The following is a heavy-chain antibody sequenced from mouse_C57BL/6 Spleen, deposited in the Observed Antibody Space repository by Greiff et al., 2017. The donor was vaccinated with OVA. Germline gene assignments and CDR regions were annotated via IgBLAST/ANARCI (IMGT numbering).Heavy chain of an antibody. CDR3: AREDTTVPYYFDY. Sequence: QVQLQQPGAELVKPGASVKLSCKASGYTFTSYWMHWVKQRPGQGLEWIGMIHPNSGSTNYNEKFKSKATLTVDKSSSTAYMQLSSLTSEDSAVYYCAREDTTVPYYFDYWGQGTTLTVSS. J-gene: IGHJ2*01. CDR2: IHPNSGST. D-gene: IGHD1-1*01. CDR1: GYTFTSYW. V-gene: IGHV1-64*01.